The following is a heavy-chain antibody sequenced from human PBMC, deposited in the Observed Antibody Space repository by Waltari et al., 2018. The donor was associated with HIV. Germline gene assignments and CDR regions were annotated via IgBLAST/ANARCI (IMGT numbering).Heavy chain of an antibody. CDR1: GYTFTDYY. CDR2: VDVENGEK. CDR3: ATDIMDRGVIITGVGMDV. Sequence: EVQLVQPGAEVKKPGATVKIACKVSGYTFTDYYMHWVQQAPVTGLEWMGVVDVENGEKINEGKAQGRVTITGETSKDTAYMELGRLGSGDTAVYYCATDIMDRGVIITGVGMDVWGQGTTVTVSS. J-gene: IGHJ6*02. V-gene: IGHV1-69-2*01. D-gene: IGHD3-10*01.